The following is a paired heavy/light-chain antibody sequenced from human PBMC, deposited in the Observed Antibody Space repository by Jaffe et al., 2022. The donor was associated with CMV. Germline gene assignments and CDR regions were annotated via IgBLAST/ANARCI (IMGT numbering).Light chain of an antibody. J-gene: IGKJ4*01. CDR2: AAS. V-gene: IGKV1-27*01. CDR1: QGISDY. CDR3: QKYNSAPLT. Sequence: DIQMTQSPSSLSASVGDRVTITCRASQGISDYLAWYQQKPGKVPKLLIYAASTLQSGVPSRFSGSGSGTDFTLTISSLQPEDVATYYCQKYNSAPLTFGGGTKVEIK.
Heavy chain of an antibody. V-gene: IGHV3-48*03. CDR2: ISGSGSII. CDR1: GFTFSSYE. D-gene: IGHD5-18*01. J-gene: IGHJ5*02. CDR3: ARDGVPNSYINWFDP. Sequence: EVQLVESGGGLVQPGGSLRLSCTASGFTFSSYEMNWVRQAPGKGLEWVSYISGSGSIIYYADSVKGRFTISRDNAKNSLYLQMNSLRAEDTAVYYCARDGVPNSYINWFDPWGQGTLVTVSS.